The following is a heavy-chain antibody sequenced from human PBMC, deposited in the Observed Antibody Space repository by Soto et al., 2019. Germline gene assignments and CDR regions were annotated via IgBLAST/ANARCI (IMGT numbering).Heavy chain of an antibody. Sequence: GGSLRLSCAASGFTFSNAWMNWVRQAPGKGLEWVGRIKSKTDGGTTDYAAPVKGRFTISRDDSKNTLYLQMNSLKTEDTAVYYCTTDLSITMIVAPTGSFDYWGQGTLVTVSS. D-gene: IGHD3-22*01. CDR3: TTDLSITMIVAPTGSFDY. CDR1: GFTFSNAW. J-gene: IGHJ4*02. CDR2: IKSKTDGGTT. V-gene: IGHV3-15*07.